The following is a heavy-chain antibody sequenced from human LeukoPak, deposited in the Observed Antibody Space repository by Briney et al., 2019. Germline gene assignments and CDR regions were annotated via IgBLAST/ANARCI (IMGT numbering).Heavy chain of an antibody. CDR1: GGSISGSSSC. Sequence: SETLSLTCSVSGGSISGSSSCWSWIRQPLGRGLEWIGTFYYGGSTYYNASLRSRVTISVDTSKNQFSLKLTSVTATDTAVYYCAGEGGWYLGQGTLVTVSS. V-gene: IGHV4-39*01. D-gene: IGHD6-19*01. J-gene: IGHJ4*02. CDR2: FYYGGST. CDR3: AGEGGWY.